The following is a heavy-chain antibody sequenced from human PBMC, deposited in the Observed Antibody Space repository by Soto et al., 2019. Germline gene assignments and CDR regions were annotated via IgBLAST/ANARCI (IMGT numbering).Heavy chain of an antibody. J-gene: IGHJ6*02. CDR2: ISSGSSYI. CDR3: ARDPGQQQLVDVDYYYYGMDV. D-gene: IGHD6-13*01. CDR1: GFTFSSYS. V-gene: IGHV3-21*01. Sequence: PGGSLRLSCAASGFTFSSYSMNWVRQAPGKGLEWVSSISSGSSYIYYADSVKGRFTISRDNAKNSLYLQMNSLRAEDTAVYYCARDPGQQQLVDVDYYYYGMDVWGQGTTVTVSS.